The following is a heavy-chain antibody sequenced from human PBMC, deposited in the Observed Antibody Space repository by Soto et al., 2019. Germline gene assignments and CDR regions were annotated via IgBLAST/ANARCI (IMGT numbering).Heavy chain of an antibody. CDR1: GGTFSSYA. CDR2: IIPIFGTA. Sequence: SVKVSCKASGGTFSSYAISWVRQAPGQGLEWMGGIIPIFGTANYAQKFQGRVTITADESTSTAYMELSSLGSEDTAVYYCASAYCTNGVCPTRPSYYYYYGMDVWGQGTTVTVSS. CDR3: ASAYCTNGVCPTRPSYYYYYGMDV. V-gene: IGHV1-69*13. D-gene: IGHD2-8*01. J-gene: IGHJ6*02.